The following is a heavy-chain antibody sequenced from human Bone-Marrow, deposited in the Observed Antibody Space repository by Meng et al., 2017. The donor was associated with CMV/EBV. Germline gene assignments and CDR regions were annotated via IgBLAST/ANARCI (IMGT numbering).Heavy chain of an antibody. CDR1: GGTFSSYA. CDR2: IIPIFAIA. CDR3: ARGDTSIAAL. D-gene: IGHD6-6*01. Sequence: SVKVSCKASGGTFSSYAFSWVRQAPGQGLEWMGGIIPIFAIANYAQKFQGRVTITTDESTSTAYMELSSLRSEDTAVYYCARGDTSIAALWGQGTRVTVSS. V-gene: IGHV1-69*05. J-gene: IGHJ4*02.